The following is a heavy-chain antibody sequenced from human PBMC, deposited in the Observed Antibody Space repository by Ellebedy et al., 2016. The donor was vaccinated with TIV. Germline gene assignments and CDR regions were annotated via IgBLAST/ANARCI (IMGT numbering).Heavy chain of an antibody. D-gene: IGHD4-17*01. Sequence: GESLKISXAASGFTVSSNYMSWVRQAPGKGLEWVSVIYSGGSTYYADSVKGRFTISRDNSKNTLYLQMNSLRAEDTAVDYCARDPYGDYYYYGMDVWGQGTTVTVSS. V-gene: IGHV3-66*01. CDR3: ARDPYGDYYYYGMDV. CDR1: GFTVSSNY. CDR2: IYSGGST. J-gene: IGHJ6*02.